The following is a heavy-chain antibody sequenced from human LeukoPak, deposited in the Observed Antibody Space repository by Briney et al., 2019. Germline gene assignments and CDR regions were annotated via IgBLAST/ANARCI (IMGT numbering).Heavy chain of an antibody. Sequence: GASVKVPCKASGYTFTSYYMHWVRQAPGQGLEWMGIINPSGGSTSYAQKFQGRVTMTRDTSTSTVYMELSSLRSEDTAVYYCARGHPLGYCSGGSCYGIDYWGQGTLVTVSS. D-gene: IGHD2-15*01. CDR2: INPSGGST. CDR1: GYTFTSYY. J-gene: IGHJ4*02. V-gene: IGHV1-46*01. CDR3: ARGHPLGYCSGGSCYGIDY.